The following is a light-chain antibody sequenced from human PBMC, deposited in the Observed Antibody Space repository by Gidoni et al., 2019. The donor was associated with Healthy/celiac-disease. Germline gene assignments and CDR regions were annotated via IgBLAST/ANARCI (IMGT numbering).Light chain of an antibody. V-gene: IGLV1-51*02. J-gene: IGLJ2*01. CDR1: SSNIGNNY. Sequence: QSVLTQLPSVSAAPGPKVTISCSGSSSNIGNNYVSWYQQLPGTAPKLLIYENNKRPSGIPDRFSGSKSGTSATLGITGLQTGDEADYYCGTWDSSLSAVVFGGGTKLTVL. CDR3: GTWDSSLSAVV. CDR2: ENN.